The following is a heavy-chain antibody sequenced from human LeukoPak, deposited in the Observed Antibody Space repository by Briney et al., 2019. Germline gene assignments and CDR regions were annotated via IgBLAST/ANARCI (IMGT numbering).Heavy chain of an antibody. D-gene: IGHD5-12*01. CDR2: IRYDGSNK. J-gene: IGHJ4*02. Sequence: GGSLRLSCAASGFTFSSYGMHWVRQAPGKGLEWVAFIRYDGSNKYYADSVKGRFTIPRDNSKNTLYLQMNSLRAEDTAVYYCAKDLVSQHGYGDYWGQGTLVTVSS. CDR1: GFTFSSYG. V-gene: IGHV3-30*02. CDR3: AKDLVSQHGYGDY.